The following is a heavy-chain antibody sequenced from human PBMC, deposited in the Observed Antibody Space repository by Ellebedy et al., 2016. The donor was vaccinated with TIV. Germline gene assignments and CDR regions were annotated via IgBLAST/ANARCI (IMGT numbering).Heavy chain of an antibody. J-gene: IGHJ4*02. V-gene: IGHV3-21*04. CDR3: AKSFAPRIAVAGTVDY. D-gene: IGHD6-19*01. CDR1: GFTFSSYT. Sequence: GESLKISCAASGFTFSSYTMNWVRQAPGKGLEWVSSISTSSSYIYYAGSVKGRFTISRDNAKDSLYLQMNSLRAKDTAVYYCAKSFAPRIAVAGTVDYWGQGTLVTVSS. CDR2: ISTSSSYI.